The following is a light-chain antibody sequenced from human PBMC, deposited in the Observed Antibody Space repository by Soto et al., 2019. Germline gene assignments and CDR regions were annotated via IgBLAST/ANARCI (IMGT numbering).Light chain of an antibody. CDR1: HGISNY. J-gene: IGKJ1*01. V-gene: IGKV1-27*01. CDR2: AAS. Sequence: QVTQSPSSLSASVGDRVTITCRASHGISNYLAWYQQKPGKVPELLIYAASTLQSTVPSRFSGSGFGTXXXXXXXXLQPEDVATYYCQKYNSPPPTCGQGTKVEIK. CDR3: QKYNSPPPT.